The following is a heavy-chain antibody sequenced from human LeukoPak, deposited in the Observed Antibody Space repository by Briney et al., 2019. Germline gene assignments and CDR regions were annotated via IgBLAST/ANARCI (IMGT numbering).Heavy chain of an antibody. CDR3: TVVTHHMDV. CDR2: MNPNSGNT. D-gene: IGHD4-23*01. J-gene: IGHJ6*02. V-gene: IGHV1-8*02. Sequence: ASVKVSCKASGYTFTGYYMHWVRQATGQGLEWMGWMNPNSGNTGYAQKFQGRVTMTRNTSISTAYMELSSLRSEDTAVYYCTVVTHHMDVWGQGTTVTVSS. CDR1: GYTFTGYY.